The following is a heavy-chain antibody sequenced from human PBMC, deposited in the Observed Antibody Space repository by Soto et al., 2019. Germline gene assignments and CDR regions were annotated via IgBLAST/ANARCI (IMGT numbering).Heavy chain of an antibody. V-gene: IGHV6-1*01. CDR2: TYFRTTWYN. CDR3: ARARTGGANWFDP. Sequence: KQSQNLSLTCAISGDSVSSNSAAWNWIRQSPSRGIEWLGRTYFRTTWYNDYAVSVKSRITIKPDTSKNQFSLQLNSVTPEDTAVYYRARARTGGANWFDPWGQGTLVTVSS. D-gene: IGHD7-27*01. CDR1: GDSVSSNSAA. J-gene: IGHJ5*02.